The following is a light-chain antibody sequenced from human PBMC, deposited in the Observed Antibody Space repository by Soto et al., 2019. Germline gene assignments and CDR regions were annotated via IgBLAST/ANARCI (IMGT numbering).Light chain of an antibody. CDR3: QQYDNLPTWT. CDR2: DAS. CDR1: QDISNY. V-gene: IGKV1-33*01. Sequence: DIQMTQSPSSLSASVGDRVTITCQASQDISNYLNWYQQKPGKAPKLLIYDASNLETGVPSRFSGSGSGTDFTFTISSLQPEDIATYYCQQYDNLPTWTFGQGPKVEIK. J-gene: IGKJ1*01.